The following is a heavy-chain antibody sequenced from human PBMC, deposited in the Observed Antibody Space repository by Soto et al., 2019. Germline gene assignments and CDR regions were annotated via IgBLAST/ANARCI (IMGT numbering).Heavy chain of an antibody. CDR2: ISGRGTST. V-gene: IGHV3-23*01. Sequence: EVQFLESGGGLAQPGGTLRLSCAASGFAFNNFAMTWVRQAPGKGLEWVSGISGRGTSTYYADSVKGRFTISRDNSKSVVSLEMNSLRTEDTAVYYCARGQGGFCTSGSCYFVYWGQGSLVTVTS. J-gene: IGHJ4*02. D-gene: IGHD2-15*01. CDR1: GFAFNNFA. CDR3: ARGQGGFCTSGSCYFVY.